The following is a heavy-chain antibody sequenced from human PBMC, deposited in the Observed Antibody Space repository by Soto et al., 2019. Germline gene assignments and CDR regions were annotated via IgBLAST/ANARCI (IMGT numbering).Heavy chain of an antibody. CDR2: IYYSGST. V-gene: IGHV4-59*01. D-gene: IGHD3-10*01. CDR3: ARSRGYYGSTGWFDP. J-gene: IGHJ5*02. CDR1: GGSISSYY. Sequence: SETLSITCTVSGGSISSYYWSWIRQPPGKGLEWIGYIYYSGSTNYNPSLKSRVTISVDTSKNQFSLKLSSVTAADTAVYYCARSRGYYGSTGWFDPWGQGTLVTVSS.